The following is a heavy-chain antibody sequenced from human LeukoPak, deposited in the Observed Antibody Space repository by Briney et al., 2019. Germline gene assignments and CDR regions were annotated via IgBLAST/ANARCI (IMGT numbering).Heavy chain of an antibody. Sequence: GRSLILSCAASGFTFSTYAMHWVRQAPGKGLEWVAIISYGGSKTDYADSVKGRFTISRDNSKNTLYLQMNSLRAEDTAVYYCARDQGGYSNYFDYWGQGTLVTVSS. J-gene: IGHJ4*02. CDR3: ARDQGGYSNYFDY. CDR2: ISYGGSKT. CDR1: GFTFSTYA. D-gene: IGHD4-11*01. V-gene: IGHV3-30*01.